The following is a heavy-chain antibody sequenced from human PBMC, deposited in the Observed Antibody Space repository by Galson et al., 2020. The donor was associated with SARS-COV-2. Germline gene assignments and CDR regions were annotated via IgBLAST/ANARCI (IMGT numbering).Heavy chain of an antibody. CDR2: IYYSGGT. V-gene: IGHV4-39*01. Sequence: SQTLPLTCTVSGGSISSSSYYWGWIRQPPGKGLEWIGSIYYSGGTYYNPSLKSRVTISVDTSKNQFSLKLSSVTAADTAVYYCAREGIGYSYGSIDYWGQGTLVTVSS. CDR1: GGSISSSSYY. D-gene: IGHD5-18*01. CDR3: AREGIGYSYGSIDY. J-gene: IGHJ4*02.